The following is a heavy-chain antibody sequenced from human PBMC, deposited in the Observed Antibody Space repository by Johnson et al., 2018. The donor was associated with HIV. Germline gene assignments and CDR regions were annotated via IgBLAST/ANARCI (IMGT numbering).Heavy chain of an antibody. CDR3: ARVALDAFDI. V-gene: IGHV3-11*04. CDR2: ISGSGGTM. CDR1: GFTFHDSY. J-gene: IGHJ3*02. Sequence: QVQLVESGGGLVKPGGSLRLSCAASGFTFHDSYMSWIRQAPGKGLEWISYISGSGGTMYSADSVKGRFTISRANSTNTLYLKMNSLRAGDTAVYYCARVALDAFDIWGQGTMVTVSS. D-gene: IGHD5-12*01.